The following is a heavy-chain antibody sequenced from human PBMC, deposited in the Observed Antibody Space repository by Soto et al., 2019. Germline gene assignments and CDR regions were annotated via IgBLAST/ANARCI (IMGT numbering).Heavy chain of an antibody. V-gene: IGHV2-5*02. D-gene: IGHD4-17*01. CDR3: AHLTTGGFYFDY. CDR1: GFSLRTSGVG. Sequence: QSTLKESGPTLVKPTQTLTLTCTFSGFSLRTSGVGVGWIRQPPGKALEWLALIYWDDGKRYSPSLKSRLTITKDTSKNQVVLRMTNMDPVDTATYYCAHLTTGGFYFDYWGQGTLVTVSS. CDR2: IYWDDGK. J-gene: IGHJ4*02.